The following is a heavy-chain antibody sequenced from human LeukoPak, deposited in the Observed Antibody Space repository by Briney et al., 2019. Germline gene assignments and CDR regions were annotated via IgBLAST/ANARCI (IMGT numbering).Heavy chain of an antibody. D-gene: IGHD3-3*01. CDR2: ISYSGNT. Sequence: SETLSLTCAVSGYSISSGYYWGWIRQPPGKGLEWIGFISYSGNTNYSPSLKSRVTISVDTSKNQFSLKLSSVTAADTAVYYCARDQDLFDFWGQGTLVTVSS. J-gene: IGHJ4*02. CDR1: GYSISSGYY. V-gene: IGHV4-61*01. CDR3: ARDQDLFDF.